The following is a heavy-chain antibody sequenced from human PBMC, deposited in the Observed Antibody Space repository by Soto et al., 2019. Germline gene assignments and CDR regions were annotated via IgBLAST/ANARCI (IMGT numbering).Heavy chain of an antibody. Sequence: ESGGGVVQPGRSLRLSCVASGFIFGSYGMHWVRQAPGEGLEWVAVISYDGTNKYYADSVKGRFTISRDNSKNTLWLQMNSLRAEDTAVYYCAQVPRYTVTPPDDYWGQGTLVTVSS. J-gene: IGHJ4*02. V-gene: IGHV3-30*18. CDR3: AQVPRYTVTPPDDY. CDR2: ISYDGTNK. D-gene: IGHD4-17*01. CDR1: GFIFGSYG.